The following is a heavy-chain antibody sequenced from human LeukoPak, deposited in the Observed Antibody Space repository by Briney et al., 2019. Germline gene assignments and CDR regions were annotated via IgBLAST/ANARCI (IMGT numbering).Heavy chain of an antibody. CDR1: GGSISSYY. V-gene: IGHV4-4*07. CDR3: ARKVGYCSSTSCAAAFDY. Sequence: SETLSLTCTVSGGSISSYYCSWIRQPAGKGLEWIGRIYTSGSTNYNPSLKSRVTMSVDTSKNQFSLKLSSVTAADTAVYYCARKVGYCSSTSCAAAFDYWGQGTLVTVSS. CDR2: IYTSGST. D-gene: IGHD2-2*03. J-gene: IGHJ4*02.